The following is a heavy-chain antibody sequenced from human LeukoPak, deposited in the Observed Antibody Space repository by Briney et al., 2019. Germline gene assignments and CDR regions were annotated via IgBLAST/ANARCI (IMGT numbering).Heavy chain of an antibody. J-gene: IGHJ6*02. CDR3: AKSTVTIRTDSYYYYGMDV. Sequence: SETLSLTCSVSGGSISSYYWSWIRQPPGKGLEWIGYIYYSGSTNYNPSLKSRVTISVDTSKNQFSLKLRSVTAADTAVYYCAKSTVTIRTDSYYYYGMDVWGQGTTVTVSS. D-gene: IGHD4-17*01. CDR2: IYYSGST. V-gene: IGHV4-59*01. CDR1: GGSISSYY.